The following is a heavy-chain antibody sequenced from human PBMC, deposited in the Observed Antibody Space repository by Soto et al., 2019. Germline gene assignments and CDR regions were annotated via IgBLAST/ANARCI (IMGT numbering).Heavy chain of an antibody. CDR2: ISYDGSNK. Sequence: PGGSLRLSCAASGFTFSGYGMHWVRQAPGKGLEWVAVISYDGSNKYYADSVKGRFTISRDNSKNTLYLQMNSLRAEDTAVYYCAKDFGSVAGPATEYYYYYGMDVWGQGTTVTVSS. CDR3: AKDFGSVAGPATEYYYYYGMDV. D-gene: IGHD6-19*01. CDR1: GFTFSGYG. J-gene: IGHJ6*02. V-gene: IGHV3-30*18.